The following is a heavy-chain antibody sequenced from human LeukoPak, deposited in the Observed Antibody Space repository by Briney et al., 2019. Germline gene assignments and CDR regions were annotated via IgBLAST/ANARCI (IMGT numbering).Heavy chain of an antibody. CDR3: ARDAQVVPAAMRVFNWFDP. V-gene: IGHV3-74*01. D-gene: IGHD2-2*01. CDR2: INSDGSST. J-gene: IGHJ5*02. CDR1: GFTFSSYW. Sequence: GGSLRLSCAASGFTFSSYWMHWVRQAPGKGLVWVSRINSDGSSTSYADSVKGRFTISRDNAKNTLYLQMNSLRAEDTAVYYCARDAQVVPAAMRVFNWFDPWGQGTLVTVSS.